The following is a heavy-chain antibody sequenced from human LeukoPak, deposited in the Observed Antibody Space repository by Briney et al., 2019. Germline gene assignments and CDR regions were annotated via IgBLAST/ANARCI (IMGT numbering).Heavy chain of an antibody. J-gene: IGHJ4*02. CDR3: ARESSTSSTALDY. CDR2: INPNSGGT. D-gene: IGHD2-2*01. V-gene: IGHV1-2*02. Sequence: GASVKVSCKASGYTFTGYYMHWVRQAPGQGLEWMGWINPNSGGTNYAQKFKGRVTMTRDTSISTAYMELSRLRSDDTAVYYCARESSTSSTALDYWGQGTLVTVSS. CDR1: GYTFTGYY.